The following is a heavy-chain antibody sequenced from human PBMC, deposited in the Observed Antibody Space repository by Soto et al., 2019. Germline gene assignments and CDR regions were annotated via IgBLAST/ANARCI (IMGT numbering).Heavy chain of an antibody. V-gene: IGHV3-23*01. CDR2: ISGSGGNT. CDR1: GFTFSSYA. CDR3: AKSITARPFDY. J-gene: IGHJ4*02. D-gene: IGHD6-6*01. Sequence: EVQLLESGGGLVQPGGSLRLSCKASGFTFSSYAMSWVRQAPGKGLEWVSAISGSGGNTYYADSVKGRFTISRDNSKNTLYLQINSLRAEDTAVYYCAKSITARPFDYWGQGALVTVSS.